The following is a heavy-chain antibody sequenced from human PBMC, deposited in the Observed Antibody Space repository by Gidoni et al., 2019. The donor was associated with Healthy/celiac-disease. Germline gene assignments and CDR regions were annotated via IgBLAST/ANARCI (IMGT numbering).Heavy chain of an antibody. CDR1: GFTFSGSA. D-gene: IGHD3-22*01. J-gene: IGHJ3*02. Sequence: EVQLVESGGGLVQPGGSLKLSCAASGFTFSGSAMHWVRQASGKGLEWVGRIRSKANSYATAYAASVKGRFTISRDDSKNTAYLQMNSLKTEDTAVYYCTRAPLHYDSSALKAFDIWGQGTMVTVSS. CDR3: TRAPLHYDSSALKAFDI. V-gene: IGHV3-73*01. CDR2: IRSKANSYAT.